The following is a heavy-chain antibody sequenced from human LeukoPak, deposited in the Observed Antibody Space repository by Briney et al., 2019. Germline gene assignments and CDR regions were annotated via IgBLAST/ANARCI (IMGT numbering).Heavy chain of an antibody. J-gene: IGHJ4*02. D-gene: IGHD5-24*01. V-gene: IGHV4-34*01. Sequence: SETLSLTCAVYGGSFSGYYWSWIRQPPGKGLEWIGEINHSGSTNYDPSLKSRVTISVDTSKNQFSLKLSSVTAADTAVYYCARSWGMATGDYWGQGTLVTVSS. CDR1: GGSFSGYY. CDR2: INHSGST. CDR3: ARSWGMATGDY.